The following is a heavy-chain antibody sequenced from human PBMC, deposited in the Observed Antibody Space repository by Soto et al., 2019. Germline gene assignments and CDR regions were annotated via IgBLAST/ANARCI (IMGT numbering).Heavy chain of an antibody. D-gene: IGHD6-19*01. CDR1: GFTFSSYA. CDR2: ISGSGGST. CDR3: AKAPGASSDWHGGLY. J-gene: IGHJ4*02. Sequence: EVQLLESGGGLVQPGGSLRLSCAASGFTFSSYAMSWVRQAPGKGLEWVSAISGSGGSTYYADSVKGRFTISRDNSKNTLYLQMNSLRAEHTAVYYCAKAPGASSDWHGGLYWGQGTLVTVSS. V-gene: IGHV3-23*01.